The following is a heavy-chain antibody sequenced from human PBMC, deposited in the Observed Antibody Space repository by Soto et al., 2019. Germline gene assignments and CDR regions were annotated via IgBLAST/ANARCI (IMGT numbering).Heavy chain of an antibody. V-gene: IGHV2-26*01. Sequence: QVTLKESGPVLVKPTETLTLTCSVSGFSLSDRRMGVSWLRQPPGKALEWLANIFSNDEKSYTSSLLKSRLSISKDTSKSQVVLIIANLDPVDTATYYCARVPYSSSRGLFDYWGPGTLVTVSS. CDR2: IFSNDEK. D-gene: IGHD2-2*01. J-gene: IGHJ4*02. CDR1: GFSLSDRRMG. CDR3: ARVPYSSSRGLFDY.